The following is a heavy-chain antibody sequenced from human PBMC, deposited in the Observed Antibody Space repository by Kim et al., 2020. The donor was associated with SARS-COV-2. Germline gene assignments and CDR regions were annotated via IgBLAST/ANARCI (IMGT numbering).Heavy chain of an antibody. Sequence: GGSLRLSCAASGFTFSSYGMYWVRQAPGKGLEWVAVISYDGSNRNYADSVKGRFTISRDNPKNTLYLQMNSLRAEDTAVYYCAKDSETGYSRGWTYYYYGMDVWGQGTTVTVSS. V-gene: IGHV3-30*18. CDR2: ISYDGSNR. D-gene: IGHD6-19*01. CDR3: AKDSETGYSRGWTYYYYGMDV. CDR1: GFTFSSYG. J-gene: IGHJ6*02.